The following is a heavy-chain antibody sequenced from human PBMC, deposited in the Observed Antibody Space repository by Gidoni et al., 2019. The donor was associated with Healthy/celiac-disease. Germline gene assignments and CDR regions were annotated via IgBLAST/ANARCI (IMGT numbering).Heavy chain of an antibody. CDR1: GFTFSSYA. CDR3: AKGRAWIYTMIVVVNPFDY. D-gene: IGHD3-22*01. J-gene: IGHJ4*02. Sequence: EVQLLESGGGLVQPGGSLRLSCAASGFTFSSYAMSWVRQAPGKGLEWVSAISGSGGSTYYADSVKGRFTISRDNSKNTLYLQMNSLRAEDTAVYYCAKGRAWIYTMIVVVNPFDYWGQGTLVTVSS. CDR2: ISGSGGST. V-gene: IGHV3-23*01.